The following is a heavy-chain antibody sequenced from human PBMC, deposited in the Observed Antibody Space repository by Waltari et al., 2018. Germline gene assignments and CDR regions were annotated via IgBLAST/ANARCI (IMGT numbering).Heavy chain of an antibody. CDR3: AKVTVAAAGTRPDYYYGMDV. V-gene: IGHV3-30*02. CDR1: GFTFRSYG. CDR2: IRYDGSNK. J-gene: IGHJ6*02. Sequence: QVQLVESGGGVVQPGGSLRLSCAASGFTFRSYGMHWVRQAPGKGREWVAFIRYDGSNKYYADSVKGRFTISRDNSKNTLYLQMNSLRAEDTAVYYCAKVTVAAAGTRPDYYYGMDVWGQGTTVTVSS. D-gene: IGHD6-13*01.